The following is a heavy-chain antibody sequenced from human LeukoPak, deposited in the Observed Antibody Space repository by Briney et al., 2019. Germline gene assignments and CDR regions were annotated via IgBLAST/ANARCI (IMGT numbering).Heavy chain of an antibody. CDR2: MYYSGST. Sequence: PSQTLSLTCTVSGGSISSGDYCWSWIRQPPGKGLEWIGYMYYSGSTYYNPSLKSRVTISVDTSKNQFSLKLSSVTAADTAVYYCVRRMVGAIRPFDYWGQGTLVTVSS. CDR1: GGSISSGDYC. J-gene: IGHJ4*02. CDR3: VRRMVGAIRPFDY. D-gene: IGHD1-26*01. V-gene: IGHV4-30-4*01.